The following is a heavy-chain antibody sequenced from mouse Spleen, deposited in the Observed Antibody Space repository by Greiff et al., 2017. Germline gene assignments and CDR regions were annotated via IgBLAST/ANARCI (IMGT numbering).Heavy chain of an antibody. CDR1: GYSFTGYF. V-gene: IGHV1-20*01. J-gene: IGHJ4*01. D-gene: IGHD2-3*01. CDR2: INPYNGDT. Sequence: EVMLVESGPELVKPGDSVKISCKASGYSFTGYFMNWVMQSHGKSLEWIGRINPYNGDTFYNQKFKGKATLTVDKSSSTAHMELRSLTSEDSAVYYCARWYDGYPNYYAMDYWGQGTSVTVSS. CDR3: ARWYDGYPNYYAMDY.